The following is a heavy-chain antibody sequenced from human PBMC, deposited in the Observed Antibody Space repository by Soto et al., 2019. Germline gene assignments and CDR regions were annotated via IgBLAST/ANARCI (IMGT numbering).Heavy chain of an antibody. CDR1: GGSFSGYY. J-gene: IGHJ4*02. CDR2: INHSGST. V-gene: IGHV4-34*01. CDR3: ARGCGRIFAY. Sequence: PSETLSLACAVHGGSFSGYYWDWIRQPPGKGLERIGEINHSGSTNYNPSLKSRVTISIDTSKNQFSLKLSSVTAADTAVYYCARGCGRIFAYWGQGTLVTVSS.